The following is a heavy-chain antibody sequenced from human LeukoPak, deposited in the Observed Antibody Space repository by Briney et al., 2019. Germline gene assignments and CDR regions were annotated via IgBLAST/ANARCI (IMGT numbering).Heavy chain of an antibody. V-gene: IGHV4-59*01. D-gene: IGHD5-12*01. CDR2: IYYSGST. CDR3: ASTWPRRGGGYSIDF. Sequence: KPSETLSLTCTVSGGSISSYYWSWIRQPPGKGLEWIGYIYYSGSTNYNPSLKSRVTISVDTSKNQFSLKLSSVTAADTAVYYCASTWPRRGGGYSIDFWGQGTLVTVSS. CDR1: GGSISSYY. J-gene: IGHJ4*02.